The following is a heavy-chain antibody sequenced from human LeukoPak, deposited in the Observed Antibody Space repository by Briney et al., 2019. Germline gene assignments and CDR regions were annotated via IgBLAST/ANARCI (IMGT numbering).Heavy chain of an antibody. CDR3: ATGSYGDYFFDF. J-gene: IGHJ4*02. V-gene: IGHV3-21*01. Sequence: GGSLRLSCAASGFTFSSYSMNWVRQAPGMGLEWVSSISVSSSYKHYADSVKGRFTISRDNAKNSLYLQMNSLRADDTAVYYCATGSYGDYFFDFWGQGTLVTVSS. D-gene: IGHD4-17*01. CDR1: GFTFSSYS. CDR2: ISVSSSYK.